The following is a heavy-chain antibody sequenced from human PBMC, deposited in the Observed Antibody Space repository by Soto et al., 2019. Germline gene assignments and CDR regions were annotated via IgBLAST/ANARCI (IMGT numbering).Heavy chain of an antibody. CDR2: MSTDNGNT. Sequence: QVQLVQSGAEVKKPGASVKVSCKASGYTFTSSGIIWVRQAPGQGLEWMGWMSTDNGNTNYAQHLQGRVSMTTDTSTSTAYMDLRSLRSDDTAVYYCARDQGITTFGVYSMYYYGMDVWGQGNTVTVSS. J-gene: IGHJ6*02. CDR1: GYTFTSSG. D-gene: IGHD3-3*01. CDR3: ARDQGITTFGVYSMYYYGMDV. V-gene: IGHV1-18*01.